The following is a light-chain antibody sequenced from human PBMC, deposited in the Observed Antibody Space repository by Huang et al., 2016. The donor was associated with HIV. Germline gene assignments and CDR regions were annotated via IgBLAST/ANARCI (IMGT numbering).Light chain of an antibody. Sequence: DIQMTQSPSSLSASGGDRVTITCRASQSISSYLNWYQQKPGKAPKLLIYATSSLQSGVPSRFSGSGSGTDFTLTISRLQPEDFATYYCQQSYSTPITFGPGTKVDIK. J-gene: IGKJ3*01. CDR2: ATS. V-gene: IGKV1-39*01. CDR1: QSISSY. CDR3: QQSYSTPIT.